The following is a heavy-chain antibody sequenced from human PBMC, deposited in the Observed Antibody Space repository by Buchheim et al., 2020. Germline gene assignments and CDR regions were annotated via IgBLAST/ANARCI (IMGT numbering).Heavy chain of an antibody. D-gene: IGHD2-2*01. V-gene: IGHV4-31*03. J-gene: IGHJ5*02. CDR2: IYYSGST. CDR3: ARDRRKGYCSSTSCYPAYNWFDP. CDR1: GGSISSGGYY. Sequence: QVQLQESGPGLVKPSQTLSLTCTVSGGSISSGGYYWSWIRQHPGKGLEWIGYIYYSGSTYYNPSLKSRVTISVDTSKNQFCLKLSSVTAADTAVYYCARDRRKGYCSSTSCYPAYNWFDPWGQGTL.